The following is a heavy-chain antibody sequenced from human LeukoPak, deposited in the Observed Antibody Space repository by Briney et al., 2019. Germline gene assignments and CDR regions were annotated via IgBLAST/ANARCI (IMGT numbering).Heavy chain of an antibody. D-gene: IGHD2-15*01. CDR3: ARDCSGGSCSFDY. CDR2: INPNSGGT. CDR1: GYSFTGYY. J-gene: IGHJ4*02. V-gene: IGHV1-2*02. Sequence: ASVKVSCKASGYSFTGYYMHWVRQAPGQGLEWMGWINPNSGGTKYAHKFQGRVTMTRDTSISTAYMELSRLRSDDTAVYYCARDCSGGSCSFDYWGQGTLVTVSS.